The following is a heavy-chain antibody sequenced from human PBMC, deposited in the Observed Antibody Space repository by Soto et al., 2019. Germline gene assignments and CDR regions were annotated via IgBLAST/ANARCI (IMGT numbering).Heavy chain of an antibody. Sequence: QVQLVQSGAEVRQPASSVKVSCKTSGGTFSSYAISWVRQAPGQGLEWMGGIVPIVDTSTYAQKFQGRVTITADESTRKVYMELSSLRSDDTAVYYCVRVVAIPGYPDNWGQGTLVTVSS. V-gene: IGHV1-69*12. CDR2: IVPIVDTS. CDR3: VRVVAIPGYPDN. CDR1: GGTFSSYA. D-gene: IGHD5-12*01. J-gene: IGHJ4*02.